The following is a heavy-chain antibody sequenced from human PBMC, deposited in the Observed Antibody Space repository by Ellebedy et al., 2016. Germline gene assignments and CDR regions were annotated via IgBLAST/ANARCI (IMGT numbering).Heavy chain of an antibody. CDR1: GDTFTSYD. V-gene: IGHV1-46*01. CDR3: ATILQY. D-gene: IGHD3-9*01. Sequence: ASVKVSCKAYGDTFTSYDMHWVRQAPGQGLEWMGKINPSGGNTAYAQKFQGRVTMTRDTSTSTFYMELSSLRSEDTALYYCATILQYWGQGTLVTVSS. J-gene: IGHJ4*02. CDR2: INPSGGNT.